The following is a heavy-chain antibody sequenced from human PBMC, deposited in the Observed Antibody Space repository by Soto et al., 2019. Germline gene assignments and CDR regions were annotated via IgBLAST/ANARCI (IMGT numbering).Heavy chain of an antibody. CDR2: INPNSGGT. V-gene: IGHV1-2*02. Sequence: QVQLVQSGAEVKKPGASVKVSCKASGYTFTGYYMHWVRHATGQGLEWMGWINPNSGGTNDAQKFQGMVTMTRDTSISTTYKELSRRISDETAVYYCARDVGYSYCHDAFDLWGQGKMGTVSS. J-gene: IGHJ3*01. D-gene: IGHD5-18*01. CDR3: ARDVGYSYCHDAFDL. CDR1: GYTFTGYY.